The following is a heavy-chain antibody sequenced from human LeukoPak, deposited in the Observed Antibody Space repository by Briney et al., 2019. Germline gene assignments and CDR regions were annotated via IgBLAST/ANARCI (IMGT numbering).Heavy chain of an antibody. CDR1: GFSFTNAW. J-gene: IGHJ6*03. V-gene: IGHV3-15*01. Sequence: GGSLRLSCEASGFSFTNAWMNWVRLAPGKGLEWVGRLKSRVDGGAADYAAPVKGRFTISRDDSKDTMYLQMNNLKNEDTGIYSCAYLRPNDYYYYYMDVWGKGTTVTVAS. CDR3: AYLRPNDYYYYYMDV. D-gene: IGHD2-21*01. CDR2: LKSRVDGGAA.